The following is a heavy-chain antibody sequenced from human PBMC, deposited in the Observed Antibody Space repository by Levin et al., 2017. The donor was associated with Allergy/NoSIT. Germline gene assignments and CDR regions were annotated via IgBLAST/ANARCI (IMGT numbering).Heavy chain of an antibody. CDR3: ARGGQYDDSGSSDGLDY. D-gene: IGHD3-10*01. CDR1: GDSVSSTSAT. V-gene: IGHV6-1*01. J-gene: IGHJ4*02. Sequence: SQTLSLTCAISGDSVSSTSATWNWIRQSPSRGLEWLGRTYYRSKWYNGYAVSVKGRITINPDTSKNQFSLQLNSVTPEDTPVYYCARGGQYDDSGSSDGLDYWGQGTPVTVSS. CDR2: TYYRSKWYN.